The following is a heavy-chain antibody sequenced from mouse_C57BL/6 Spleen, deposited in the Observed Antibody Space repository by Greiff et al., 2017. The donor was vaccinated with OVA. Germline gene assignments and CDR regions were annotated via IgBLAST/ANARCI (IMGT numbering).Heavy chain of an antibody. V-gene: IGHV5-6*02. J-gene: IGHJ4*01. D-gene: IGHD2-4*01. Sequence: DVMLVESGGDLVKPGGSLKLSCAASGFTFSSYGMSWVRQTPDKRLEWVATISSGGSYTYYPDSVKGRFTISRDNAKNTLYLQMSSLKSEDTAMYYCARQGDYDGDYYAMDYWGQGTSVTVSS. CDR2: ISSGGSYT. CDR3: ARQGDYDGDYYAMDY. CDR1: GFTFSSYG.